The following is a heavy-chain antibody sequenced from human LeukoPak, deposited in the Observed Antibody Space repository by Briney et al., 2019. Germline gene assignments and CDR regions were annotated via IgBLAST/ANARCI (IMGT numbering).Heavy chain of an antibody. D-gene: IGHD1-14*01. CDR1: GGTFSSYA. J-gene: IGHJ4*02. Sequence: GASVNVSCKASGGTFSSYAISWVRQAPGQGLEWMGGIIPILGTANYAQKFQGRVTITADESTSTAYMELSSLRSEDTAVYYCAQQGEPDFDYWGQGTLVTVSS. CDR2: IIPILGTA. V-gene: IGHV1-69*13. CDR3: AQQGEPDFDY.